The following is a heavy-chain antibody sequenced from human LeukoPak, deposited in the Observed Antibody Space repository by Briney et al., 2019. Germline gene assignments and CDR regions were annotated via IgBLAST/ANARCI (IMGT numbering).Heavy chain of an antibody. CDR3: ARASYGSGSYYNGRMGVSFDP. CDR1: GYTFTGYY. Sequence: ASVKVSCKASGYTFTGYYMHWVRQAPGQGLEWMGWINPNSGGTNYAQKFQGRVTMTRDTSISTAYMELSRLRSDDTAVYYCARASYGSGSYYNGRMGVSFDPWGQGTLVTVSS. D-gene: IGHD3-10*01. J-gene: IGHJ5*02. CDR2: INPNSGGT. V-gene: IGHV1-2*02.